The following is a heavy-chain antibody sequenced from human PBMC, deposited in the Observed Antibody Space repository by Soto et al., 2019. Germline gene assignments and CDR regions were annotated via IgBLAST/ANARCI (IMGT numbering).Heavy chain of an antibody. J-gene: IGHJ5*02. CDR1: GDSINSSSYY. CDR2: IYYSGST. CDR3: ARLRVRGYWFDP. Sequence: SETLSLTCTVSGDSINSSSYYWGWLRQPPGRGLEWIGSIYYSGSTYYNPSLKSRVTISVDTSKNQFSLKLSSVTAADTAVYYCARLRVRGYWFDPWGQGTLVTVSS. D-gene: IGHD2-15*01. V-gene: IGHV4-39*01.